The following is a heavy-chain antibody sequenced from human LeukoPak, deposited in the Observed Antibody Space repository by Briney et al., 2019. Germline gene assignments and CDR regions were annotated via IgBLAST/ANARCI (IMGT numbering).Heavy chain of an antibody. CDR2: IWYDGSNK. CDR3: ARGHYYDSSGYFDY. J-gene: IGHJ4*02. CDR1: GFTFSSYG. D-gene: IGHD3-22*01. V-gene: IGHV3-33*01. Sequence: GGSLRLSSAASGFTFSSYGMHWVRQAPGKGLEWVAVIWYDGSNKYYADSVKGRFTISRDNSKNTLYLQMNSLRAEDTAVYYCARGHYYDSSGYFDYWGQGTLVTVSS.